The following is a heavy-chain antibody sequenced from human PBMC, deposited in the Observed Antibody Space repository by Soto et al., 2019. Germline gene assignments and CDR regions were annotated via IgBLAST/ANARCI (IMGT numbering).Heavy chain of an antibody. CDR1: GFTFSSYG. CDR3: AIDGGDAGGWWFDP. CDR2: ISYDGSNK. D-gene: IGHD3-16*01. Sequence: QVQLVESGGGVVQPGRSLRLSCAASGFTFSSYGMHWVRQAPGKGLEWVAVISYDGSNKYYADSVKGRFTISRDNSKNTLYLQMNSLRAEDTAVYYWAIDGGDAGGWWFDPWGQGTLVTVSS. V-gene: IGHV3-30*03. J-gene: IGHJ5*02.